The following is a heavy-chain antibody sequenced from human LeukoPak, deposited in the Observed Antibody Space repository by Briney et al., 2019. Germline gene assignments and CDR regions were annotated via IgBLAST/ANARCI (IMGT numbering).Heavy chain of an antibody. CDR2: IIPILGIA. D-gene: IGHD3-16*02. CDR3: ARDRVYDYFWGINRPLDY. J-gene: IGHJ4*02. Sequence: SVKVSCKASGGTFSSYAISWVRQAPGQGLEWMGRIIPILGIANYAQKFQGRVTITADKSTSTAYMELRSLRSEDTAVYYCARDRVYDYFWGINRPLDYWGQGTLLTVSS. CDR1: GGTFSSYA. V-gene: IGHV1-69*04.